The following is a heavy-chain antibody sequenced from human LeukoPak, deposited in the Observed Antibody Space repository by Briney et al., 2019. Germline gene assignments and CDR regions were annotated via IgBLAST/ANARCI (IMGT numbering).Heavy chain of an antibody. CDR1: GFTFSSYA. CDR2: ISYDGSNK. CDR3: ARGPGKYCTNGVCYSDY. D-gene: IGHD2-8*01. Sequence: GGSLRLSCAASGFTFSSYAMHWVRQAPGKGLGWVAVISYDGSNKYYADSVKGRFTISRDNSKNTLYLQMNSLRAEDTAVYYCARGPGKYCTNGVCYSDYWGQGTLVTVSS. J-gene: IGHJ4*02. V-gene: IGHV3-30*01.